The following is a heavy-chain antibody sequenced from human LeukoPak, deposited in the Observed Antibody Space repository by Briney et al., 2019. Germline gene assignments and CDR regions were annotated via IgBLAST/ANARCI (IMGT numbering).Heavy chain of an antibody. D-gene: IGHD1-26*01. CDR1: GFTFSDHY. V-gene: IGHV3-72*01. CDR3: GRVSGRGSFQDY. Sequence: GGSLRLSCAASGFTFSDHYMDWVRQAPGKGLEWVGRTRNKPNGYTTEYAASVKGRFTVSRDDSKNSLYLQMSSLETEDTAVYYCGRVSGRGSFQDYWGQGTLVTVSS. J-gene: IGHJ4*02. CDR2: TRNKPNGYTT.